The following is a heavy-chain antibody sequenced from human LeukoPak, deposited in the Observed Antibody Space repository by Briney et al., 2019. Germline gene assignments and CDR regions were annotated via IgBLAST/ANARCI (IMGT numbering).Heavy chain of an antibody. D-gene: IGHD6-19*01. Sequence: PGGSLRLSCAASGFTFSSYAMHWVCQAPGKGLEWVAVISYDGSNKYYADSVKGRFTISRDNSKNTLYLQMNSLRAEDTAVYYCARVAQWLAAYYYYGMDVWGQGTTVTVSS. CDR1: GFTFSSYA. V-gene: IGHV3-30-3*01. CDR2: ISYDGSNK. CDR3: ARVAQWLAAYYYYGMDV. J-gene: IGHJ6*02.